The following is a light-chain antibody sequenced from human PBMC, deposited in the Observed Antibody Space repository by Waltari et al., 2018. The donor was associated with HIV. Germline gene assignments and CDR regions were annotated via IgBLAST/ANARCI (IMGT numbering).Light chain of an antibody. CDR1: ENISDK. J-gene: IGKJ2*01. V-gene: IGKV3-15*01. CDR3: QQYNNWQYT. CDR2: GAS. Sequence: ELLMTQSPAIVSVSPGERVTLSCRDSENISDKLVWYQQKPGQAPRLLIYGASTRATGIPARFSGSGSGTEFTLTISSLQSEDFAVYFCQQYNNWQYTFGQGTKLDIK.